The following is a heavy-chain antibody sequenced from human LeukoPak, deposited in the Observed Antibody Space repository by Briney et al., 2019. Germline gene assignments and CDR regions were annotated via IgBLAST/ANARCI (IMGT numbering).Heavy chain of an antibody. CDR2: ISYDGSKK. J-gene: IGHJ4*02. D-gene: IGHD2-2*01. V-gene: IGHV3-30*19. Sequence: GGSLRLSCVASGFTFSSYGMHWVRQAPGKGLEWVAVISYDGSKKYYADSVKGRFTISRDNSKNTLYLQMNSLRPEDTAMYYCARDPGLGYCSSMSCYPDYWGQGTLVTVSS. CDR1: GFTFSSYG. CDR3: ARDPGLGYCSSMSCYPDY.